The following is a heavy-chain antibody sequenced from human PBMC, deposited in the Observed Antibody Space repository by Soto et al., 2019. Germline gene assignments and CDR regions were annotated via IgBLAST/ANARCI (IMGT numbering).Heavy chain of an antibody. D-gene: IGHD4-4*01. J-gene: IGHJ4*02. Sequence: GGSLRLSCAASGFTFSSYEMNWVRQAPGKGLEWVSYIISSGSTIYYADSVKGRFTISRDNAKASLYLQMKSLRAEDTAVYYCARDRDDYSIYAFDYWGQGTLVTVSS. CDR1: GFTFSSYE. CDR3: ARDRDDYSIYAFDY. CDR2: IISSGSTI. V-gene: IGHV3-48*03.